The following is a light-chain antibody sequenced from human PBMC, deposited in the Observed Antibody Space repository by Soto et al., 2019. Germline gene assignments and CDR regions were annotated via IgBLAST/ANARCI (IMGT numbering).Light chain of an antibody. CDR3: QQFETYPLT. CDR2: DVS. Sequence: AIQLTQSPPSLSASIGERVTITCRASQGISSAFAWYQQKPGTVPQLLIYDVSNLQSGIPSRFSGSGSGTDFTLTISSLQPEDFATYYCQQFETYPLTFGQGTRLEVK. V-gene: IGKV1-13*02. J-gene: IGKJ5*01. CDR1: QGISSA.